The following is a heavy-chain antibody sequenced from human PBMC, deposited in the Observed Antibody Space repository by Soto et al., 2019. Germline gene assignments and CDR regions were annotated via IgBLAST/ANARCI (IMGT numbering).Heavy chain of an antibody. D-gene: IGHD3-16*01. V-gene: IGHV1-2*04. CDR3: ARDLGSTGYCGVDV. CDR1: GYTFTGYY. CDR2: INPNSGGT. Sequence: QVQLVQSGAAGKKPGASVKVSCQASGYTFTGYYMHWVRQAHGQGLEWMGWINPNSGGTNYAQKFQGWVTMTRDTSISTAYMELSRLRSDDTAVYYCARDLGSTGYCGVDVWGQGTTVTVSS. J-gene: IGHJ6*02.